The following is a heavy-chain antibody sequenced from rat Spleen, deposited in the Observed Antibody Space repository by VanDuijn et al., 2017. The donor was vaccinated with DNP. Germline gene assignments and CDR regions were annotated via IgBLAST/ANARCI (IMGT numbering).Heavy chain of an antibody. J-gene: IGHJ2*01. CDR2: IIYDGSST. CDR1: GFTFSDYA. Sequence: EVQLVESGGGLVQPGNSLKLSCAASGFTFSDYAMAWVRQSPKKGLEWVATIIYDGSSTYYRDSVKGRFTISRDNAKSTLYLQMDSLRSEDTATYYCATHSDYWGQGVMVTVSS. V-gene: IGHV5S10*01. CDR3: ATHSDY.